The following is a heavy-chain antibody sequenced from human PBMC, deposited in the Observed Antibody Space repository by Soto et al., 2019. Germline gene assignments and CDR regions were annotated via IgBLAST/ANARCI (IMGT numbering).Heavy chain of an antibody. D-gene: IGHD6-13*01. CDR2: ISYDGSNK. V-gene: IGHV3-30-3*01. J-gene: IGHJ4*02. CDR3: ARAWPPYLSSSGVLGY. Sequence: GGSLRLSCAASGFTFSSYAMHWVRQAPGKGLEWVAVISYDGSNKYYADSVKGRFTISRDNSKNTLYLQMNSLRAEDTAVYYCARAWPPYLSSSGVLGYWGQGTLVTVSS. CDR1: GFTFSSYA.